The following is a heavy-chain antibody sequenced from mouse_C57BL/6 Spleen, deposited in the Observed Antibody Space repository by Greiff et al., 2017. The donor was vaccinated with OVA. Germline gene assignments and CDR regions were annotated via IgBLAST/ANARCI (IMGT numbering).Heavy chain of an antibody. Sequence: QVQLQQSGPELVKPGASVKISCKASGYAFSSSWMNWVKQRPGKGLEWIGRIYPGDGDTNYNGKFKGKATLTADKSSSTAYMQLSSLTSEDSAVDFCTGRYFDVWGTGTTVTVSS. CDR1: GYAFSSSW. CDR3: TGRYFDV. V-gene: IGHV1-82*01. J-gene: IGHJ1*03. CDR2: IYPGDGDT.